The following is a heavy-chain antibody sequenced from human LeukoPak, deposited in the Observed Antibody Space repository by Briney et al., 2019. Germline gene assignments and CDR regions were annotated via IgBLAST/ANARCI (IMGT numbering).Heavy chain of an antibody. Sequence: GGSLRLSCAASGFAFSSYSMNWVRQAPGKGLEWVSSISSSSGFIYYADSVKGRFTISRDNAKNTLYLQMSSLRAEDTAVYYCIRGTVGAPGSDYWGQGTLVSVSS. CDR1: GFAFSSYS. V-gene: IGHV3-21*04. J-gene: IGHJ4*02. D-gene: IGHD1-26*01. CDR3: IRGTVGAPGSDY. CDR2: ISSSSGFI.